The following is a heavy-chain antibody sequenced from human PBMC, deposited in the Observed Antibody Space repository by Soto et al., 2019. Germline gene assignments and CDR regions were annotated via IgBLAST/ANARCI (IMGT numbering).Heavy chain of an antibody. V-gene: IGHV4-59*01. J-gene: IGHJ4*02. CDR1: GGSISSYY. CDR3: ARGTSWQLPFDY. Sequence: PSETLSLTCTVSGGSISSYYWSWIRQPPGKGLEWIGYIYYSGSTNYNPSLKSRVTISVDTSKNQFSLKVSSVTAADTAVYYCARGTSWQLPFDYWGQGTLVTVSS. CDR2: IYYSGST. D-gene: IGHD6-13*01.